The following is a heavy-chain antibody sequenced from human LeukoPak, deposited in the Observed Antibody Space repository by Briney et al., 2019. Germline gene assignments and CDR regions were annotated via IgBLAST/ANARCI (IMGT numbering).Heavy chain of an antibody. J-gene: IGHJ4*02. CDR1: GFTFSSYS. D-gene: IGHD6-19*01. V-gene: IGHV3-48*04. Sequence: GGSLRLSCAASGFTFSSYSMNWVRQAPGKGLEWVSYISSSGSTIYYADSVKGRFTISRDNAKNSLYLQMNSLRAEDTAVYYCATVTYSSGWYYFDYWGQGTLVTVSS. CDR2: ISSSGSTI. CDR3: ATVTYSSGWYYFDY.